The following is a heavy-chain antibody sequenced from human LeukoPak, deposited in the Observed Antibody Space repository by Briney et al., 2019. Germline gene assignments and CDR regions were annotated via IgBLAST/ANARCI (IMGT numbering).Heavy chain of an antibody. CDR3: ASVTVTTWAPDGHMGV. V-gene: IGHV1-69*05. CDR1: GGTFSNYA. D-gene: IGHD4-11*01. Sequence: SVKVSCKASGGTFSNYAISWVRQAPGQGLEWMGRIIPMFGTTNYAQYFQGRVTITTDESTSTAYMEVSSLRIEDTAVYYCASVTVTTWAPDGHMGVWGKGTTVTVSS. J-gene: IGHJ6*03. CDR2: IIPMFGTT.